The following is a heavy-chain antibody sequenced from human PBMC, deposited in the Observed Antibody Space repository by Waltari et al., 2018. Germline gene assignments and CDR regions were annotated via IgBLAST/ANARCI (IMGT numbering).Heavy chain of an antibody. CDR3: ATYIGASIGTAAFDV. Sequence: ARVRQPPGKGLAWAATITYSGPTYNIPSPKNRVTVSVDTSKTHVSLKLSSVTAADTAFYYCATYIGASIGTAAFDVWGQGTMVTVSS. V-gene: IGHV4-39*01. CDR2: ITYSGPT. J-gene: IGHJ3*01. D-gene: IGHD3-16*01.